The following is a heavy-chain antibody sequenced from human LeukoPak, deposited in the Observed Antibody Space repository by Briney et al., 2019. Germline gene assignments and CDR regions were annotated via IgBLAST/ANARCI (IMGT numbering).Heavy chain of an antibody. CDR2: MNPNSGNI. D-gene: IGHD6-25*01. J-gene: IGHJ6*03. CDR3: ARGPQRRGDYYYIDV. Sequence: ASVKVSCKASGYTFTNFDINWVRQATGQGLEWMGWMNPNSGNIGYAQKFQGRVTMTMNTSITTAYMELSSLILEDTAVYYCARGPQRRGDYYYIDVWGKGTTVTVSS. CDR1: GYTFTNFD. V-gene: IGHV1-8*01.